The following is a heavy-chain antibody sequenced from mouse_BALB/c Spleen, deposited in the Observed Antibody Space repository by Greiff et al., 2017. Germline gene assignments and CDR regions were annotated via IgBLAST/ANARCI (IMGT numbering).Heavy chain of an antibody. Sequence: EVQGVESGGGLVKPGGSLKLSCAASGFTFSSYAMSWVRQTPEKRLEWVATISSGGSYTYYPDSVKGRFTISRDNAKNTLYLQMSSLRSEDTAMYYCARTGDYYGSRGYFDYWGQGTTLTVSS. CDR1: GFTFSSYA. V-gene: IGHV5-9-3*01. J-gene: IGHJ2*01. CDR2: ISSGGSYT. D-gene: IGHD1-1*01. CDR3: ARTGDYYGSRGYFDY.